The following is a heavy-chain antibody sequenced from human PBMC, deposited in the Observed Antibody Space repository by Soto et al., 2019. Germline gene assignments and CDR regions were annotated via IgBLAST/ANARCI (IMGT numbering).Heavy chain of an antibody. D-gene: IGHD6-19*01. Sequence: EVQLSESGGGLVQPGGSLRLSCTASGSASASYAVTWVRQAPGKGLEWVSAISASGGNTFFADSVKGRFSMSRDHSKNVIYLHMNSLRFEDTAVYYCAALRWLQSPFDYWGQGTRVTVSS. CDR3: AALRWLQSPFDY. CDR2: ISASGGNT. CDR1: GSASASYA. V-gene: IGHV3-23*01. J-gene: IGHJ4*02.